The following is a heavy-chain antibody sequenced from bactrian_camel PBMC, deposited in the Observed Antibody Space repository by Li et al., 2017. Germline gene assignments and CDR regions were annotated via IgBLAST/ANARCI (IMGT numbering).Heavy chain of an antibody. Sequence: HVQLVESGGGSVQAGETLKLSCTASGFTDDDVDMGWYRQAPGGACELVSHIYRDGTTYYDESVKGRFTISQDNAKNTVYLQMNSLQPTDTGVYYCAAHCHGQVLAPSSYDYWGQGTQVTVS. V-gene: IGHV3S9*01. CDR1: GFTDDDVD. D-gene: IGHD4*01. CDR2: IYRDGTT. J-gene: IGHJ4*01. CDR3: AAHCHGQVLAPSSYDY.